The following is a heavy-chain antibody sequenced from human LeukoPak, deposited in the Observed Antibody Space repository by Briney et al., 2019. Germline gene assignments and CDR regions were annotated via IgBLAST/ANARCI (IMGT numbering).Heavy chain of an antibody. D-gene: IGHD3-10*01. V-gene: IGHV1-2*02. CDR1: GYTFTGFY. CDR3: ARGSWASGSYFDY. Sequence: GASVTVSCKASGYTFTGFYVHWVRQAPGQGLEWMAWINPDTGVTNYAQRFQGRVTMARDTSISTAYMELSSLRPDDTAVYYCARGSWASGSYFDYWGQGTRVTVSS. CDR2: INPDTGVT. J-gene: IGHJ4*02.